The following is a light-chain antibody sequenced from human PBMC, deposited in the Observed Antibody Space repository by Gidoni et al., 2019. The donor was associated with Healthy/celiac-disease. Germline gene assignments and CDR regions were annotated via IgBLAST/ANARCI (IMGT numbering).Light chain of an antibody. CDR3: QQRSNWPPLIT. CDR1: QSVSSY. CDR2: DAS. J-gene: IGKJ5*01. V-gene: IGKV3-11*01. Sequence: EIVLTQSPATLSLSPGERATLSCRASQSVSSYLAWYQQKPGQAPRSLIYDASTRATGIPARFSGSGSGTDFTLTISSLEPEDFAVYYCQQRSNWPPLITFGQGTRLEIK.